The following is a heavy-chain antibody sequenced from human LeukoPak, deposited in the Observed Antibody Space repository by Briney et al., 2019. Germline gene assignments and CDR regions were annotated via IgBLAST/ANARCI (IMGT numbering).Heavy chain of an antibody. J-gene: IGHJ4*02. D-gene: IGHD6-19*01. CDR1: GGSFSGYY. Sequence: SETLSLTCAVYGGSFSGYYWSWIRQPPGKGLEWIGYIYYSGSTNYNPSLKSRVTISVDTSKNQFSLKLSSVTAADTAVYYCARRAVAGTSPFDYWGQGTLVTVSS. V-gene: IGHV4-59*08. CDR3: ARRAVAGTSPFDY. CDR2: IYYSGST.